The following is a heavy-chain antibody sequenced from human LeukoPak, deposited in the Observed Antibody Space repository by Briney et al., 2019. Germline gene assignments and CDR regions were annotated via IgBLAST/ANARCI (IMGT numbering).Heavy chain of an antibody. D-gene: IGHD3-22*01. CDR1: GGSISSFY. Sequence: SETLSLTCTVSGGSISSFYWSWIRQPAGKGLEWIGEINHSGSTNYNPSLKSRVTISVDASKNQFSLKLSSVTAADTAVYYCASDYYDSSGYYFKGWFDPWGQGTLVTVSS. V-gene: IGHV4-34*01. CDR3: ASDYYDSSGYYFKGWFDP. J-gene: IGHJ5*02. CDR2: INHSGST.